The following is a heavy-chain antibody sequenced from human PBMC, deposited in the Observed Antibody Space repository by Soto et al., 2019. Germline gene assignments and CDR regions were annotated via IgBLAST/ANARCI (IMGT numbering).Heavy chain of an antibody. CDR1: GFTFSTYS. CDR2: ISSSGTYI. Sequence: GGSLRLSCAASGFTFSTYSMNWVRQAPGKGLEWVSPISSSGTYIHYADSLKGRFTISRDNAKNSLYLQMISLRAEDAAVYYCARDPSDCSSTSCWGYYALDVWGQGTTVTVSS. CDR3: ARDPSDCSSTSCWGYYALDV. J-gene: IGHJ6*02. D-gene: IGHD2-2*01. V-gene: IGHV3-21*01.